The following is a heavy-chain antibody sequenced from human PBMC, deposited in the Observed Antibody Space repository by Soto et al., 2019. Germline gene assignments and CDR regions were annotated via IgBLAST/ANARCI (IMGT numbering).Heavy chain of an antibody. CDR3: AKDRDYDILTGPLFDY. D-gene: IGHD3-9*01. Sequence: GGSLRLSCAASGFTFDDYAMHWVRQAPGKCLEWVSGISWNSGSIGYADSVKGRFTISRDNAKNSLYLQMNSLRAEDTALYYCAKDRDYDILTGPLFDYWGQGXLVTVHS. J-gene: IGHJ4*02. CDR1: GFTFDDYA. V-gene: IGHV3-9*01. CDR2: ISWNSGSI.